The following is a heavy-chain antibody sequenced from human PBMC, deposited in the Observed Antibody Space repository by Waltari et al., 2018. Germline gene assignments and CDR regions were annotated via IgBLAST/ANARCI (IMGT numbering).Heavy chain of an antibody. V-gene: IGHV1-69*05. J-gene: IGHJ6*02. CDR2: IIPIFGTA. CDR3: ARGSGYDDYYYYGMDV. D-gene: IGHD5-12*01. CDR1: GGTFSSYA. Sequence: QVQLVQSGAEVKKPGSSVKVSRKASGGTFSSYAISWVRQAPGQGLEWMGGIIPIFGTANYAQKFQGRVTITTDESTSTAYMELSSLRSEDTAVYYCARGSGYDDYYYYGMDVWGQGTTVTVSS.